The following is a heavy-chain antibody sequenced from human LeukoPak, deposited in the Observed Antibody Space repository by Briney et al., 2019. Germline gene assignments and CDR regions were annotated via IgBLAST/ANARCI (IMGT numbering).Heavy chain of an antibody. CDR3: ARRYGSGWYDY. V-gene: IGHV3-53*01. Sequence: GGSLRLSCAASGFTVSSNYMSWVRQAPGKGLEWVSFIYSGGSTYSADPVKGRFTISRDNSKNTLYLQMNSLRAEDTAVYYCARRYGSGWYDYWGQGTLVTVSS. J-gene: IGHJ4*02. D-gene: IGHD6-19*01. CDR1: GFTVSSNY. CDR2: IYSGGST.